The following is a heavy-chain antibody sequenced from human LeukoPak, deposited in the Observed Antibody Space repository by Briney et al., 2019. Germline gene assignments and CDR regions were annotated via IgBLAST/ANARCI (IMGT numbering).Heavy chain of an antibody. CDR3: AREMGVVTAHGIDV. CDR1: GGSIRSISSNNYH. CDR2: IYYSGST. J-gene: IGHJ6*02. D-gene: IGHD4-23*01. Sequence: PSETLSLTCIVSGGSIRSISSNNYHWGWIRQPPGKGLEWIGSIYYSGSTYYNPSLKSRVTISVDTSKNQFSLKLSSVTAADTALYYCAREMGVVTAHGIDVWGQGTTVTVSS. V-gene: IGHV4-39*02.